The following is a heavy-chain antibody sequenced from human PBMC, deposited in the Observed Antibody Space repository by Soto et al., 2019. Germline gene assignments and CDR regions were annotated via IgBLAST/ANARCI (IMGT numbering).Heavy chain of an antibody. J-gene: IGHJ4*02. Sequence: SETLSLTCAVSGGSISDTNWWTWVRQTPGKGLEWIGEIYHSGSPTYSPSLRGRATISVDKSNNQFSLRLRYVTAADTAVYYCARVYCSGGSCYHLDYWGQGTLVTVSS. D-gene: IGHD2-15*01. V-gene: IGHV4-4*02. CDR2: IYHSGSP. CDR3: ARVYCSGGSCYHLDY. CDR1: GGSISDTNW.